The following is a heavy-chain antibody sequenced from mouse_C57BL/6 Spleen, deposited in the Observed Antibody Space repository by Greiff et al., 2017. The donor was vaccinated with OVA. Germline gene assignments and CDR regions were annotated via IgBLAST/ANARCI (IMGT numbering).Heavy chain of an antibody. CDR1: GFTFSDYG. Sequence: EVMLVESGGGLVKPGGSLKLSCAASGFTFSDYGMHWVRQAPEKGLEWVAYISSGSSTIYYADTVKGRFTISRDNAKNTLFLQMTSLRSEDTALYYCARGGYYYGSSWYFDFWGTGTTVTVSS. D-gene: IGHD1-1*01. V-gene: IGHV5-17*01. J-gene: IGHJ1*03. CDR2: ISSGSSTI. CDR3: ARGGYYYGSSWYFDF.